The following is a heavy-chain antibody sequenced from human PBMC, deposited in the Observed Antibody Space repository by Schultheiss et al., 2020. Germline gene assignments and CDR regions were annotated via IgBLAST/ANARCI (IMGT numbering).Heavy chain of an antibody. V-gene: IGHV3-21*01. D-gene: IGHD3-10*01. CDR2: ISSSSSYI. J-gene: IGHJ6*02. Sequence: GGSLRLSCAASGFTFSSYSTNWVRQAPGKGLEWVSSISSSSSYIYYADSVKGRFTISRDNAKNSLYLQTNSLRAEDTAVYYCARSLWFGETQSPFYYYYYYGMDVWGQGTTVTVSS. CDR1: GFTFSSYS. CDR3: ARSLWFGETQSPFYYYYYYGMDV.